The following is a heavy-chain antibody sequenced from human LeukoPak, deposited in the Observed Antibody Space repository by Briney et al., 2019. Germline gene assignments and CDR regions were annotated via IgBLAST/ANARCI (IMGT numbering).Heavy chain of an antibody. CDR1: GYSFTSYW. V-gene: IGHV5-51*01. Sequence: GESLKISCKGSGYSFTSYWIGWVRQMPGKGLEWMGIIYPGDSDTRYSPSFQGQVTISADKSISTAYLQWSSLKASDTAMYYCARQGLRYFDWGLRAYYYYYYMDVWGKGTTVTVSS. CDR3: ARQGLRYFDWGLRAYYYYYYMDV. J-gene: IGHJ6*03. CDR2: IYPGDSDT. D-gene: IGHD3-9*01.